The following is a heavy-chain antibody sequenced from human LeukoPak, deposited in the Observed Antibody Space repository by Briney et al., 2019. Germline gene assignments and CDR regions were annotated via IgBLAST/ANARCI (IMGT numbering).Heavy chain of an antibody. Sequence: QPGGSLRLSCAASGFTFSSYWMHWVRQAPGKGLVWVSRINSDGSSTSYADSVKGRFTISRDNAKNTLYLQMNSLRAEDTAVYYCARDPGGYCSSTCCYDDDAFDIWGQGTMVTVSS. CDR2: INSDGSST. J-gene: IGHJ3*02. CDR3: ARDPGGYCSSTCCYDDDAFDI. CDR1: GFTFSSYW. V-gene: IGHV3-74*01. D-gene: IGHD2-2*01.